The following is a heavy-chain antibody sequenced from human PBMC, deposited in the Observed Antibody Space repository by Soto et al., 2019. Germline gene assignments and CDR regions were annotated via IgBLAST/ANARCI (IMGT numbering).Heavy chain of an antibody. J-gene: IGHJ5*02. D-gene: IGHD2-15*01. Sequence: QVQLVQSGAEVKNPGASVKVSCKASGYTFTDHYIHWVRQAPGQGLEWIGWINSNSGDTNYAQRCRGWVTMTRDTSIRTAYMELSRLRSDDTAVYYCARGVGTSWFDPWGQGTLVTVSS. CDR1: GYTFTDHY. V-gene: IGHV1-2*04. CDR3: ARGVGTSWFDP. CDR2: INSNSGDT.